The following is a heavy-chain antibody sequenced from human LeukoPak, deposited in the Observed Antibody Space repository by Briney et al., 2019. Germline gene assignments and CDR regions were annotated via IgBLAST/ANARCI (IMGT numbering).Heavy chain of an antibody. D-gene: IGHD1-1*01. Sequence: WASVKVSCTASGYTFTGYYMHWVRQAPGQGLEWMGWINPNSGGTNYAQKFQGWVTMTRDTSISTAYMELSRLRSDDTAVYYCARGEGGNLVPFPLDPWGQGTLVTVSS. CDR2: INPNSGGT. CDR3: ARGEGGNLVPFPLDP. V-gene: IGHV1-2*04. CDR1: GYTFTGYY. J-gene: IGHJ5*02.